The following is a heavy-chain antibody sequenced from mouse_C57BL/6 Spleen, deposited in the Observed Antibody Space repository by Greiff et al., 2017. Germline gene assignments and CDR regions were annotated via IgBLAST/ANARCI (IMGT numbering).Heavy chain of an antibody. V-gene: IGHV1-15*01. CDR3: TSGSYGSTFAY. J-gene: IGHJ3*01. CDR2: IDPETGGT. Sequence: QVQLQQSGAELVRPGASVTLSCKASGYTFTDYEMHWVKQTPVHGLEWIGAIDPETGGTAYNQKFKGKAILTADKSSSTAYMELRSLTSEDSAVYYCTSGSYGSTFAYWGQGTLVTVSA. D-gene: IGHD1-1*01. CDR1: GYTFTDYE.